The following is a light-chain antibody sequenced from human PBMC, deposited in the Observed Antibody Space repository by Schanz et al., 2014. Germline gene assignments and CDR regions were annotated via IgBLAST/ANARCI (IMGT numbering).Light chain of an antibody. CDR3: QQYGGSPPDT. Sequence: DIVMTQSPDSLAVSLGERATINCKSSQSVLYSSNNKNYLAWYQQKPGQPPKLLIYWASTRESGVPDRFSGSGSGTDFTLTISSLQAEDFAVYYCQQYGGSPPDTFGQGTKLEIK. CDR1: QSVLYSSNNKNY. J-gene: IGKJ2*01. CDR2: WAS. V-gene: IGKV4-1*01.